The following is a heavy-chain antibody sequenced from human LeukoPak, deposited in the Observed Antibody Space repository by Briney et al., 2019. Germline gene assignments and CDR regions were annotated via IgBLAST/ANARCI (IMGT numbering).Heavy chain of an antibody. D-gene: IGHD5/OR15-5a*01. J-gene: IGHJ4*02. CDR2: IYYSGST. CDR3: ARESTDY. CDR1: GGSISSSSYY. Sequence: SETLSLTCTVSGGSISSSSYYWGWIRQPPGKGLEWIGSIYYSGSTYYNPSLKCRVTISVDTSKNQFSLKLSSVTAADTAVYYCARESTDYWGQGTLVTVSS. V-gene: IGHV4-39*07.